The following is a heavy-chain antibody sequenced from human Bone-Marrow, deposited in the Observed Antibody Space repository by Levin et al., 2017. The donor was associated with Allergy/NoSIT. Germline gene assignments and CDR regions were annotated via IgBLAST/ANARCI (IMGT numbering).Heavy chain of an antibody. CDR3: ARDIGYEATFYGLDV. CDR1: GFTFTSYG. D-gene: IGHD5-12*01. J-gene: IGHJ6*02. CDR2: IWYSGSRQ. Sequence: QPGGSLRLSCAASGFTFTSYGMHWVRQAPGKGLEWVAVIWYSGSRQYYGESVKGRFPISRDSSKNTLFLQMNNLTVEDTAVYFCARDIGYEATFYGLDVWGQGTTVTVSS. V-gene: IGHV3-33*01.